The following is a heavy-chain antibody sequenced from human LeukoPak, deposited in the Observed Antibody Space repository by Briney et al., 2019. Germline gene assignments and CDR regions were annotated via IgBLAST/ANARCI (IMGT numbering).Heavy chain of an antibody. D-gene: IGHD4-23*01. Sequence: SETLSLTCTVSGGSISNYYWSWIRQPAGKGLEWIGRIYTSGSTNYNPSLKSRVTISVDTSKNQFSLKLSSVTAADTAVYYCASTSLYGGNSTWGQGTLVTVSS. V-gene: IGHV4-4*07. CDR3: ASTSLYGGNST. CDR2: IYTSGST. J-gene: IGHJ4*02. CDR1: GGSISNYY.